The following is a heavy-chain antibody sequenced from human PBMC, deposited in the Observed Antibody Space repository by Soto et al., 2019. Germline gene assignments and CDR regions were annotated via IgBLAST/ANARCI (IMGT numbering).Heavy chain of an antibody. D-gene: IGHD3-22*01. V-gene: IGHV4-30-2*01. Sequence: SETLSLTCAVSGGSLSSGAYSWVWIRRPPWKGLEWILFIYQIGSTYYNPSLKSRVTMSLDRPKNQFSLKLSSVTAADTAVYYCARELLFYDSDGFSWDDAFDIWGQGTMVTVSS. CDR2: IYQIGST. J-gene: IGHJ3*02. CDR3: ARELLFYDSDGFSWDDAFDI. CDR1: GGSLSSGAYS.